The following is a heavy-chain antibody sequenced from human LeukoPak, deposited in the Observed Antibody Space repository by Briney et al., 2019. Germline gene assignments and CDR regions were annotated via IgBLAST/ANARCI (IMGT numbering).Heavy chain of an antibody. V-gene: IGHV3-30*02. CDR2: IRYDGSNK. CDR1: GFTFSSYG. CDR3: ARFEGNSSGWYEYYYYYMDV. J-gene: IGHJ6*03. D-gene: IGHD6-13*01. Sequence: GGSLRLSCAASGFTFSSYGMHWVRQAPGKGLEWVAFIRYDGSNKYYADSVRGRFVISRDNSKNTLYLQMNSLRAEDTAVYYCARFEGNSSGWYEYYYYYMDVWGKGTTVTVSS.